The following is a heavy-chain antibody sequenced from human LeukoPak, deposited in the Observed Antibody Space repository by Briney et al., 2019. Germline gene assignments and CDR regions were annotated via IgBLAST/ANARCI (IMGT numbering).Heavy chain of an antibody. CDR3: AKSLRVLRFLEWLLYRFDY. Sequence: GRSLRLSCAASGFTFSSYAMHWVRQAPGKGLEWVAVISYDGSNKYYADSVKGRFTISRDNSKNTLYLQMNSLRAEDTAVYYCAKSLRVLRFLEWLLYRFDYWGQGTLVTVSS. CDR1: GFTFSSYA. J-gene: IGHJ4*02. V-gene: IGHV3-30-3*02. CDR2: ISYDGSNK. D-gene: IGHD3-3*01.